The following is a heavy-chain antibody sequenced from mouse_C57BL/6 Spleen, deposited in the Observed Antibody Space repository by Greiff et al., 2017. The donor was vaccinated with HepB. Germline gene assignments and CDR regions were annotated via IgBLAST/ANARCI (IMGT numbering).Heavy chain of an antibody. CDR2: IDPANGNT. J-gene: IGHJ3*01. Sequence: EVKLQESVAELVRPGASVKLSCTASGFNIKNTYMHWVKQRPEQGLEWIGRIDPANGNTKYAPKFQGKATITADTSSNTAYLQLSSLTSEDTAIYYCATPFGSSPWFAYWGQGTLVTVSA. D-gene: IGHD1-1*01. CDR3: ATPFGSSPWFAY. V-gene: IGHV14-3*01. CDR1: GFNIKNTY.